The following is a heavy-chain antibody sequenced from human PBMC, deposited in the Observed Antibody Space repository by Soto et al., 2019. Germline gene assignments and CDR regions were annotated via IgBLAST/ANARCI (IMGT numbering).Heavy chain of an antibody. D-gene: IGHD5-12*01. V-gene: IGHV4-39*01. Sequence: PSETLSLTCTVSGGSISSSSYYWGWIRQPPGKGLEWIGSIYYSGSTYYNPSLKSRVTISVDTSKNRFSLKLSSVTAADTAVYYCARRGAVATGAFDIWGQGTMVTVSS. CDR2: IYYSGST. CDR1: GGSISSSSYY. CDR3: ARRGAVATGAFDI. J-gene: IGHJ3*02.